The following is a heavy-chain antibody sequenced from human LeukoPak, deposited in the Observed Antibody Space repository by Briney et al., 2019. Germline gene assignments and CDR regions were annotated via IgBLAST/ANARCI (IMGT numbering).Heavy chain of an antibody. D-gene: IGHD2-2*02. CDR2: MNPNSGNA. J-gene: IGHJ6*03. V-gene: IGHV1-8*01. CDR1: GYTFTSYD. CDR3: ARGVVPAAILSLHYYYYMDV. Sequence: GASVKVSCKASGYTFTSYDINWVRQATGQGLEWMGWMNPNSGNAGCAQKFQGRVTMTRNTSISTAYMELSSLRSEDTAVYYCARGVVPAAILSLHYYYYMDVWGKGTTVTVSS.